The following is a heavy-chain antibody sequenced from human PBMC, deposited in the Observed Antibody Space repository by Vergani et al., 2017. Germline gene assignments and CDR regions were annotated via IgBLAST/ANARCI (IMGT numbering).Heavy chain of an antibody. D-gene: IGHD3-22*01. CDR3: AKDADYYDSSGYYGD. J-gene: IGHJ4*02. CDR2: INSDGSTT. CDR1: GFTFSSYW. V-gene: IGHV3-74*01. Sequence: EVQLLESGGGLVQPGGSLRLSCAASGFTFSSYWMHWVRQAPGKGLVWVSRINSDGSTTNYADSVKGRFTISRDNAKNTLYLQMNSVRDEDTALYYCAKDADYYDSSGYYGDWGQGTLVTVSS.